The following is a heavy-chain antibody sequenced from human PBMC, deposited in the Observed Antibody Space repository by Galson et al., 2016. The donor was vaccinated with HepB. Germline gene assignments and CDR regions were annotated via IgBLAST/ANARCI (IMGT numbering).Heavy chain of an antibody. Sequence: SETLSLTCSVSGASIKTGSYYWAWIRQPLGKGLEWIGSIDFSGNTYYNPSIKSRVTISANTTQNHFSLNLTSVTAADTAVYYCASPGDGHHTVYVVAVWGKGTTVIVSS. CDR1: GASIKTGSYY. D-gene: IGHD3-3*01. CDR3: ASPGDGHHTVYVVAV. J-gene: IGHJ6*04. V-gene: IGHV4-39*02. CDR2: IDFSGNT.